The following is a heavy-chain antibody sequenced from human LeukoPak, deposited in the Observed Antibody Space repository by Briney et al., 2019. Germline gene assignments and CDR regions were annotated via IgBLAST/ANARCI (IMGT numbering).Heavy chain of an antibody. CDR1: GFTFDDYT. CDR3: ATLGARGY. D-gene: IGHD1-26*01. V-gene: IGHV3-43*01. Sequence: GGSLRLSCAASGFTFDDYTMHWVRQAPGKGLEWVSLISWDGGSTYYADSVQGRFTISRDNSKNSLYLQMNSLRTEDTALYYCATLGARGYWGQGTLVTVSS. J-gene: IGHJ4*02. CDR2: ISWDGGST.